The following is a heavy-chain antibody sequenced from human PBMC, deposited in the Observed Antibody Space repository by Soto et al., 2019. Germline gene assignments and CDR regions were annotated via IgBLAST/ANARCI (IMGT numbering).Heavy chain of an antibody. CDR3: TTAGGWRPAADDY. Sequence: EVQLVESGGGLVKPGGSLRLSCAASGFTVSNAWMNWVRQAPGKGLEWVGRIKSKTDGGTTDYAAPVKGRFTISRDDSKNTLYLQMNSLKTEDTAVYYCTTAGGWRPAADDYWGQGTLVTVSS. CDR1: GFTVSNAW. CDR2: IKSKTDGGTT. J-gene: IGHJ4*02. V-gene: IGHV3-15*07. D-gene: IGHD2-2*01.